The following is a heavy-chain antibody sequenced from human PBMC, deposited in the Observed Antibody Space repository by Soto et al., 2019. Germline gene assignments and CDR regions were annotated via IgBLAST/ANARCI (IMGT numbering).Heavy chain of an antibody. V-gene: IGHV3-30-3*01. CDR2: MSPSGAEK. Sequence: QVQLVESGGDVVQPGTSLRLSCAASGFSFSTNVLHWVRQAPGKGLEWVAVMSPSGAEKYYTDSVKGRFTISRDNSKNTLYLQMNSLTTDDTAVYYCALETIPGAPDYFDYWGQGTLVTVSS. CDR3: ALETIPGAPDYFDY. J-gene: IGHJ4*02. CDR1: GFSFSTNV.